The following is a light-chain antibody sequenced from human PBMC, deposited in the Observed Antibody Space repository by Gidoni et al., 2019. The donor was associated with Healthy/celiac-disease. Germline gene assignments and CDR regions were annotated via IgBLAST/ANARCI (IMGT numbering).Light chain of an antibody. J-gene: IGLJ2*01. CDR3: SSYTSSSTLGHVV. CDR1: SSDVGGYNY. V-gene: IGLV2-14*01. CDR2: EVS. Sequence: SPLTQPASVSGSPAHAITIPCTGTSSDVGGYNYVSCYHQHPGKAPTLMISEVSNRPSGVSNRFSGSKSGNTASLTIAGLQAEDEADYYCSSYTSSSTLGHVVFGGGTKLTVL.